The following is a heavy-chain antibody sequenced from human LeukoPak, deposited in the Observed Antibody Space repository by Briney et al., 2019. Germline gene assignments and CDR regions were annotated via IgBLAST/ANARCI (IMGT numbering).Heavy chain of an antibody. CDR1: GGTFSSYA. CDR2: IIPIFGTA. V-gene: IGHV1-69*13. J-gene: IGHJ4*02. D-gene: IGHD5-18*01. CDR3: SGGGTAMGDFDY. Sequence: GASVKVSCKASGGTFSSYAISWVRQAPGQGLEWMGGIIPIFGTANYAQKFQGRVTITADASTSTASMELSSLRSEDPAVYYCSGGGTAMGDFDYWGQGTLVTVSS.